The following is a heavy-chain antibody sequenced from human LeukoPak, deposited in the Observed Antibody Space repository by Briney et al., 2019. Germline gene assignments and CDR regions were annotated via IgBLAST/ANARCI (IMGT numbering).Heavy chain of an antibody. CDR1: GFTFSSYS. J-gene: IGHJ4*02. V-gene: IGHV3-48*02. CDR3: VREGGTSYGSASVY. CDR2: INNSDTTI. D-gene: IGHD5-18*01. Sequence: PGGSPRLSCAASGFTFSSYSMNWVRQAPGKGLEWISYINNSDTTIYYADSVRGRFTISRDNAKNSLYLQMNSLRDEDTAVYYCVREGGTSYGSASVYWGQGTLVTVSS.